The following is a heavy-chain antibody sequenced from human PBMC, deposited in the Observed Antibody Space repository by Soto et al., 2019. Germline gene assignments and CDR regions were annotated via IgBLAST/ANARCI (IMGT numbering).Heavy chain of an antibody. CDR1: GFPFSSYV. Sequence: GGSLRLSCAASGFPFSSYVMSWVRQAPGKGLEWVSVIYSAGGTYYANAVKGRFTISRDISENKIFLELNGLTVDDTAVYYCARAREPEYSSSIFFDYWGRGTVVTVSS. CDR3: ARAREPEYSSSIFFDY. J-gene: IGHJ4*01. V-gene: IGHV3-23*03. D-gene: IGHD6-6*01. CDR2: IYSAGGT.